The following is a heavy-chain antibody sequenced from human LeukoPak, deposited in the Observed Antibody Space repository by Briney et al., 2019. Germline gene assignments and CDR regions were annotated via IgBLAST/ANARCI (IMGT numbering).Heavy chain of an antibody. CDR2: ISSSSSYI. CDR1: GFTFSSYS. V-gene: IGHV3-21*01. CDR3: ARDNRITGTRFFDY. D-gene: IGHD1-7*01. J-gene: IGHJ4*02. Sequence: GGSLRLSCAASGFTFSSYSMNWVRQAPGKGLEWVSSISSSSSYIYYADSVKGRFTISRDNAKNSLYLQMNSLRAEDTAVYYCARDNRITGTRFFDYWGQGTLVAVSS.